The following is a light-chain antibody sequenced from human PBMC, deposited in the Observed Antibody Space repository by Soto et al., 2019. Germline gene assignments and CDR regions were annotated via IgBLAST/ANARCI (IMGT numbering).Light chain of an antibody. V-gene: IGKV3-15*01. J-gene: IGKJ3*01. CDR1: QSVRSN. CDR3: QQYNNWPPIFT. Sequence: EIVMTQSPATLSVSPGERATLSCRASQSVRSNLAWCQQKPGQAPRLLIYGASTRAAGIPARFSGSGSGTEFTLTISSVQSEDFAVYYCQQYNNWPPIFTFGPGTKVDIK. CDR2: GAS.